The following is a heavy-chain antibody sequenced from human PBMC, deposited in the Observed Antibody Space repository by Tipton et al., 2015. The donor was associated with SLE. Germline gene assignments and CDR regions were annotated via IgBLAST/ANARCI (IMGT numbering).Heavy chain of an antibody. D-gene: IGHD7-27*01. Sequence: TLSLTCTVSGSSITAYYWTWIRQPPGKGLEWIGYVYYSGTTNYNPSLKSRVTISVDTSKTHFSLRLNSVTAADTAVYYCARGGLGSNLRGSIYLGYWGQGTLVTVSS. CDR2: VYYSGTT. V-gene: IGHV4-59*01. CDR1: GSSITAYY. CDR3: ARGGLGSNLRGSIYLGY. J-gene: IGHJ4*02.